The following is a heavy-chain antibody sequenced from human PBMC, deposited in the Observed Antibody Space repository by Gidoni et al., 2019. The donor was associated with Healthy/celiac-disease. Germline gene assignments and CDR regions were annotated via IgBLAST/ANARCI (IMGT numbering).Heavy chain of an antibody. Sequence: QVQLQQWGAGLLKPSETLSLTCAVYGGSFSGYYWSWIRQPPGKGLEWIGEINHSGSTNYNPSLKSRVTISVDTFKNQCSLKLSSVTAADTAVYYCARGIVVVPAAIRPALDYWGQGTLVTVSS. J-gene: IGHJ4*02. V-gene: IGHV4-34*01. CDR2: INHSGST. D-gene: IGHD2-2*02. CDR3: ARGIVVVPAAIRPALDY. CDR1: GGSFSGYY.